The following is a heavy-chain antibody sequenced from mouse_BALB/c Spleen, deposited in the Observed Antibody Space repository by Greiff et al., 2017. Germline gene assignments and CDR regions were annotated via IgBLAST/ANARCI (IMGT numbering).Heavy chain of an antibody. CDR2: IWAGGST. CDR1: GFSLTSYC. V-gene: IGHV2-9*02. CDR3: ARDDGRYAMDY. D-gene: IGHD2-3*01. Sequence: VMLVESGPGLVAPSQSLSITCTVSGFSLTSYCVHWVRQPPGQGLEWLGVIWAGGSTNYNSALMSRLSISKDNSKSQVFLKMNSLQTDDTAVYYCARDDGRYAMDYWGQGTSVTVSS. J-gene: IGHJ4*01.